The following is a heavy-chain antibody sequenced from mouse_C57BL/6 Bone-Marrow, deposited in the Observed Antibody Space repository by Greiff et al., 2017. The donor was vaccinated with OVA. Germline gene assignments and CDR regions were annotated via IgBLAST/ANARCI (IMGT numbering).Heavy chain of an antibody. CDR3: ARLGRGYAMDY. J-gene: IGHJ4*01. CDR2: ISYDGSN. CDR1: GYSITSGYY. D-gene: IGHD4-1*01. V-gene: IGHV3-6*01. Sequence: LVESGPGLVKPSPSLSLTCSVTGYSITSGYYWNWIRQFPGNQLEWMGYISYDGSNNYNQSLKNRIAITRDTSKNQSCLQLNSVTTEDTATYYCARLGRGYAMDYWGQGTSVTVSS.